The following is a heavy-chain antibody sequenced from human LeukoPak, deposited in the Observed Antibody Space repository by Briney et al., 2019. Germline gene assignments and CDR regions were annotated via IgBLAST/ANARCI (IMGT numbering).Heavy chain of an antibody. CDR3: ARSLPYGTTWYGRSDF. J-gene: IGHJ4*02. D-gene: IGHD6-13*01. V-gene: IGHV3-7*03. CDR1: GFPFNAYW. CDR2: IRQDGDTK. Sequence: GSLRLSCAASGFPFNAYWMTWVCQAPGKGLEWVANIRQDGDTKYYVDSVKGRFTISRDNAMNSLYLQMNSLRAEDTAIYYCARSLPYGTTWYGRSDFWGQGTLVTVSS.